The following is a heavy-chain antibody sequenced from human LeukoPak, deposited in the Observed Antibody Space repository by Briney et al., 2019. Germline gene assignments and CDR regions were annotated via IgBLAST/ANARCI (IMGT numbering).Heavy chain of an antibody. CDR1: GFTFSSYS. V-gene: IGHV3-21*01. Sequence: PGGSLTLSCAASGFTFSSYSMNWVRQAPGKGLEWVSSISSSSSYIYYADSVKGRFIISRDNAKNSLYMQMKSLRDEDTAVYYCARFITVIDYTPYYGMDVWGQGTTVTVSS. CDR3: ARFITVIDYTPYYGMDV. D-gene: IGHD4-11*01. J-gene: IGHJ6*02. CDR2: ISSSSSYI.